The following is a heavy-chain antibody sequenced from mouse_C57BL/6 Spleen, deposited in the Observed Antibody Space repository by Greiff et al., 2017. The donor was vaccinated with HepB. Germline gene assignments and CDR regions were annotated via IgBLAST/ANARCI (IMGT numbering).Heavy chain of an antibody. CDR3: ARQGGYDGYFDY. CDR2: ISNLAYSI. V-gene: IGHV5-15*01. D-gene: IGHD2-3*01. CDR1: GFTFSDYG. Sequence: EVHLVESGGGLVQPGGSLKLSCAASGFTFSDYGMAWVRQAPRKGPEWVAFISNLAYSIYYADTVTGRFTISKENAKNTLYLEMSSLRSEDTAMYYCARQGGYDGYFDYWGQGTTLTVSS. J-gene: IGHJ2*01.